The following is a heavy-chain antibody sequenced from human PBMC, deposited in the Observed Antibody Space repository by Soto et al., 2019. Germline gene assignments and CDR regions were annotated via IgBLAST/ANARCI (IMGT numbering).Heavy chain of an antibody. V-gene: IGHV4-30-2*01. J-gene: IGHJ5*02. CDR2: IYHSGST. CDR3: ARGQGDSSARVGWFDP. CDR1: GGSISSGGYS. D-gene: IGHD3-22*01. Sequence: QLQLQESGSGLVKPSQTLSLTCAVSGGSISSGGYSWSWIRQPPGKGLEWSGYIYHSGSTYYNPSLKSRVTISVDRSKNQFSLKLSSVTAADTAVYYCARGQGDSSARVGWFDPWGQGTLVTVSS.